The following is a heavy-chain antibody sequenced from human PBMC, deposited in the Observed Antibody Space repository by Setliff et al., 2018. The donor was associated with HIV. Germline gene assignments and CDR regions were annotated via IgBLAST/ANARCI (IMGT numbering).Heavy chain of an antibody. V-gene: IGHV3-66*02. CDR3: AREDPPADFHFWSGRLAD. Sequence: GGSLRLSCAASGFTVSSNYMSWVRQAPGKGLEWVSVIYIDGSTYYADSVRGRFTISRDNYKNTLYLQMKRLRAEDTAVYYCAREDPPADFHFWSGRLADWGQGSLVTVSS. J-gene: IGHJ4*02. CDR1: GFTVSSNY. D-gene: IGHD3-3*02. CDR2: IYIDGST.